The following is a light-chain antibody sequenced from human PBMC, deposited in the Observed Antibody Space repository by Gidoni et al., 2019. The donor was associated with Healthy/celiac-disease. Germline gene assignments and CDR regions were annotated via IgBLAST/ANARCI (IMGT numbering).Light chain of an antibody. CDR1: SSNIGAGYD. V-gene: IGLV1-40*01. CDR3: QSYDSSLSGSGGV. J-gene: IGLJ3*02. CDR2: GNS. Sequence: QSVLTQPPSVSGAPGQRVTISCTGSSSNIGAGYDVHWYQNLPGTAPKLLIYGNSNRPSGVPDRFSGSKSGTSASLAITGLQAEDEADYYCQSYDSSLSGSGGVFGGGTKLTVL.